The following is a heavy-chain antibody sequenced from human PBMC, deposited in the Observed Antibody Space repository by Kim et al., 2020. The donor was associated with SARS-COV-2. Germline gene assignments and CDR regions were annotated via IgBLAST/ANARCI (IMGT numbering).Heavy chain of an antibody. CDR3: ARVKQWLVKHYYYNGMDV. V-gene: IGHV3-66*01. J-gene: IGHJ6*02. Sequence: GGSLRLSCAASGFTVSSNYMSWVRQAPGKGLEWVSVIYSGGSTYYADSVKGRFTISRDNSKNTLYLQMNSLRAEDTAVYYCARVKQWLVKHYYYNGMDVWGQGTTVTVSS. CDR2: IYSGGST. D-gene: IGHD6-19*01. CDR1: GFTVSSNY.